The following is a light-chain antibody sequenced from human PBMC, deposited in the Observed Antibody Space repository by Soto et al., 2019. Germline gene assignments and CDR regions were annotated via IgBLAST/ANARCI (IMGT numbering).Light chain of an antibody. Sequence: EIVMTQSPATLSVSPGESATLSCRASQSVSSNLAWYLQKPGQAPRLLIYGASTRATAIPARFSGSGSGTEFTLTISSLQSEDFAVYYCQQYNNWPLTFGGGTKVEI. CDR3: QQYNNWPLT. V-gene: IGKV3-15*01. CDR2: GAS. CDR1: QSVSSN. J-gene: IGKJ4*01.